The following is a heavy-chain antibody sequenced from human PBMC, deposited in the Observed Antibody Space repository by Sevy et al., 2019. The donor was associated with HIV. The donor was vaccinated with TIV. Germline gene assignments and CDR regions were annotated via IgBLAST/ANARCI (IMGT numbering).Heavy chain of an antibody. CDR2: ISGGGAAT. CDR3: ARYGRIPVAGHTWFDP. V-gene: IGHV3-23*01. Sequence: GGSLRLSCSASGFTFIAFGMTWVRQAPGKGLEWVSGISGGGAATAYADSVKGRFTIARDNSKNTLYLQMNGPTAADTAVYYCARYGRIPVAGHTWFDPWGLGTLVTVSS. CDR1: GFTFIAFG. J-gene: IGHJ5*02. D-gene: IGHD6-19*01.